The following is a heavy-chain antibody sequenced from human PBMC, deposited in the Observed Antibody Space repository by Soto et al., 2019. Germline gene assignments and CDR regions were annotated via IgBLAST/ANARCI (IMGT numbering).Heavy chain of an antibody. CDR3: ARDKPGGYYDSSGYSRHDAFDF. J-gene: IGHJ3*01. D-gene: IGHD3-22*01. V-gene: IGHV1-2*04. Sequence: ASVKVSCKASGYTFTGYYMHWVRQAPGQGLEWMGWINPNSGGTNYAQKFQGWVTMTRDTSISTAYMELSRLRSDDTAVYYCARDKPGGYYDSSGYSRHDAFDFWGQGTMVTVSS. CDR1: GYTFTGYY. CDR2: INPNSGGT.